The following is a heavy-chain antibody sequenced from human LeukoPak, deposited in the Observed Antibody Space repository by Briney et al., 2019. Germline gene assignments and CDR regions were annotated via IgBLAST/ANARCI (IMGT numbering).Heavy chain of an antibody. CDR2: ISGSGTYM. CDR1: GFTFSSYN. CDR3: ARDYYFASGTPHAFDI. D-gene: IGHD3-10*01. Sequence: GGSLRLSCAASGFTFSSYNMNWVRQAPGKGQEWVSSISGSGTYMFYPDSVKGRFTISRDNARNSLYLQMSSLRAEDTAVYYCARDYYFASGTPHAFDIWGQGTMVTVSS. J-gene: IGHJ3*02. V-gene: IGHV3-21*01.